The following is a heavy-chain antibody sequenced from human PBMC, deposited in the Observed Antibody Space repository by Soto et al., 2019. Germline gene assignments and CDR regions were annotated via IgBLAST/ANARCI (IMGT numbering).Heavy chain of an antibody. CDR1: GYTFASYG. CDR3: VRRHVSATGIDWFDP. Sequence: ASVKVSCKASGYTFASYGIHWVREAPGQRLEWMGWINAANGDTKYSPKFQGRVTITRDTSASTAYMELSSLRSEDTAVYYCVRRHVSATGIDWFDPWGQGTLVTVSS. CDR2: INAANGDT. D-gene: IGHD6-13*01. J-gene: IGHJ5*02. V-gene: IGHV1-3*01.